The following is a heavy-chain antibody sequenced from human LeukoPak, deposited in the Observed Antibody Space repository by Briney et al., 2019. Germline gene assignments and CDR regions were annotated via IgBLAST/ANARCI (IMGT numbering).Heavy chain of an antibody. CDR3: ARDDYLDY. Sequence: GGPLRLSCVASGFSFSAYWMAWVPQAPGRGLECVAHIKPDANGKNYVVPVKGRFTIFRNNAKNSVYLQMNSPRAEDTAVYYCARDDYLDYWGQGTLVTVSS. J-gene: IGHJ4*02. CDR1: GFSFSAYW. CDR2: IKPDANGK. D-gene: IGHD3-16*01. V-gene: IGHV3-7*05.